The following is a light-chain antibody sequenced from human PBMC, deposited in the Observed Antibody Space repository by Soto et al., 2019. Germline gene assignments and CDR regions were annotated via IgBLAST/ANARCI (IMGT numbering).Light chain of an antibody. Sequence: EIVLTQSPATLAFSPGERATLSCRASQSVGSYLAWYQQRPGQPPRLLIYDASTSATGIRDRFSGNGSRTDFTLTVSSLEHEDFAIYYCHQRRNWPPFTFVPGTQVDLK. CDR1: QSVGSY. CDR2: DAS. J-gene: IGKJ3*01. V-gene: IGKV3-11*01. CDR3: HQRRNWPPFT.